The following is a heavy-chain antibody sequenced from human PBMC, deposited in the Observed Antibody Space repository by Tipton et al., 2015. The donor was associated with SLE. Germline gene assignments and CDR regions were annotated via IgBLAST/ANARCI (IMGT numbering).Heavy chain of an antibody. Sequence: TLSLTCAVYGGSFSGYFWSWIRQLPDKGLEWIGEINHGETTLYNPSLESRVTVSVDTSKNQLSLKLTSMTAADTALYFCARSYSYGVFDSWGQGTLVTVSS. D-gene: IGHD5-18*01. V-gene: IGHV4-34*01. CDR1: GGSFSGYF. J-gene: IGHJ4*02. CDR3: ARSYSYGVFDS. CDR2: INHGETT.